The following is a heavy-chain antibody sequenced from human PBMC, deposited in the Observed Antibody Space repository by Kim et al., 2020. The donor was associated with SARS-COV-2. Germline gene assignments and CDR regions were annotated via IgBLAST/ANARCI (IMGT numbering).Heavy chain of an antibody. CDR3: ARGKYYYDGSGNPRFWYFDL. V-gene: IGHV4-59*01. CDR2: VFDSGST. J-gene: IGHJ2*01. CDR1: GGSISYYY. Sequence: SETLSLTCTVSGGSISYYYWSWIRQPPGKGLEWIGYVFDSGSTNYNPSLKSRVTISLDTSKKQFSLKLTSVTAADTAVYYCARGKYYYDGSGNPRFWYFDLWGHGNLVTASS. D-gene: IGHD3-22*01.